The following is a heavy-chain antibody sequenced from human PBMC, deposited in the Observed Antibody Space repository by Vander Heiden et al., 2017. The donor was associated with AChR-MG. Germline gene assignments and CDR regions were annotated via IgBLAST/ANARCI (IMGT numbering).Heavy chain of an antibody. CDR1: GSTFSSYW. J-gene: IGHJ6*02. Sequence: DVQLVESGGGLIHSGRYLRLSCAPSGSTFSSYWMHWVRQAAGKGLVWVSRINSDGRSTTYTDSVKGRFTISRDNAANTLYLQMYSLRAEDTAVYYCARDRNYGMDVWGQGTTVTVSS. CDR3: ARDRNYGMDV. CDR2: INSDGRST. V-gene: IGHV3-74*01.